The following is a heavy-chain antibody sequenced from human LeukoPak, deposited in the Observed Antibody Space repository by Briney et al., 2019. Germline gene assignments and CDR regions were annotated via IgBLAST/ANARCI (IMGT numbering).Heavy chain of an antibody. CDR3: ARVPIWSGYSFDY. D-gene: IGHD3-3*01. V-gene: IGHV3-21*01. Sequence: GGSLRLSCAASGFTFSSYAMSWVRQAPGKGLEWVSSISSSSSYIYYADSVKGRFTISRDNAKNSLYLQMNSLRAEDTAVYYCARVPIWSGYSFDYWGQGTLVTVSS. J-gene: IGHJ4*02. CDR2: ISSSSSYI. CDR1: GFTFSSYA.